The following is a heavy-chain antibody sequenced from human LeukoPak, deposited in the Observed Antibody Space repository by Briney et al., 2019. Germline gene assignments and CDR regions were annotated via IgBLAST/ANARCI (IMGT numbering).Heavy chain of an antibody. J-gene: IGHJ3*02. CDR1: GFTFSSYW. CDR2: IYSGGST. CDR3: ARGRFGELLYAFDI. V-gene: IGHV3-53*01. Sequence: GGSLRLSCAASGFTFSSYWMSWVRQAPGKGLEWVSVIYSGGSTYYADSVKGRFTISRDNSKNTLYLQMNSLRAEDTAVYYCARGRFGELLYAFDIWGQGTMVTVSS. D-gene: IGHD3-10*01.